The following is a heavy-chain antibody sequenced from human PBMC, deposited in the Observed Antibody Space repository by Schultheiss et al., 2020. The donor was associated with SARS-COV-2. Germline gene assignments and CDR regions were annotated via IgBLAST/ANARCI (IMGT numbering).Heavy chain of an antibody. Sequence: GGSLRLSCAATGFTFSRFGMYWVRQAPGKGLEWVALISHDGSIKYYGDSVDGRFAISRDNSKNTLYLQMDTLKTEDTAVYYCAKLPEETTTRGYFYNWGQGTLVTVSS. J-gene: IGHJ4*02. D-gene: IGHD1-1*01. CDR1: GFTFSRFG. CDR3: AKLPEETTTRGYFYN. CDR2: ISHDGSIK. V-gene: IGHV3-30*18.